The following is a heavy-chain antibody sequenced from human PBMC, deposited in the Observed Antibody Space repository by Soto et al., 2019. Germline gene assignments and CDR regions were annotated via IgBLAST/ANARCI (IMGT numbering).Heavy chain of an antibody. CDR1: GGSISTVGHY. CDR2: IYHTGST. D-gene: IGHD1-1*01. J-gene: IGHJ4*02. CDR3: ARATGTLRSRNCDY. V-gene: IGHV4-31*03. Sequence: SETLSLTCSVSGGSISTVGHYWTWIRQPPGKGLEWIGPIYHTGSTYYSKSLRSRLTMSVDTSKSQFSLRLSSVTAADTAVYYCARATGTLRSRNCDYWGQGSLVTVSS.